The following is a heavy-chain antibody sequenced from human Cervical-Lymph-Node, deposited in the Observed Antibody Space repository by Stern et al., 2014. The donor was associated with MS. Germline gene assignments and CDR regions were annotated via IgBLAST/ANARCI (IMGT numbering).Heavy chain of an antibody. CDR3: ARHQAGIAAD. CDR1: GDTFSNLG. CDR2: TTPLFGTT. D-gene: IGHD6-13*01. Sequence: VQLEESGAEVKKPGSSVKVSCKASGDTFSNLGIGWVRQAPGQGPGWLGGTTPLFGTTHSAQNFQGRVTFSADVSTSTTYMELSSLRLEDTAVYYCARHQAGIAADWGQGTLVTVSS. J-gene: IGHJ4*02. V-gene: IGHV1-69*01.